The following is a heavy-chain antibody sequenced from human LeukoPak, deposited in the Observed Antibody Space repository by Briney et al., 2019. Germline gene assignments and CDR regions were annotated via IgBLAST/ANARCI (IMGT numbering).Heavy chain of an antibody. CDR2: INHSGST. J-gene: IGHJ3*02. D-gene: IGHD2-15*01. CDR3: ARGTSGGGNDI. CDR1: GGSFSGHY. Sequence: SETLSLTCAVYGGSFSGHYWSWIRQPPGKGLEWIGEINHSGSTNYNPSLKSRVTISVDTSKNQFSLKLSSVTAADTAVYYCARGTSGGGNDIWGQGTMVTVSS. V-gene: IGHV4-34*01.